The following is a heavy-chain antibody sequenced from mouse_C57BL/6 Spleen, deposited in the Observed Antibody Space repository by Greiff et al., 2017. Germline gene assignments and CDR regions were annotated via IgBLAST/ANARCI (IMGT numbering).Heavy chain of an antibody. J-gene: IGHJ2*01. V-gene: IGHV1-80*01. CDR1: GYAFSSYW. Sequence: QVQLQQSGAELVKPGASVKISCKASGYAFSSYWMNWVKPRPGKGLEWIGQNYPGDGDTNYNGKFKGKATLTADKSSSTAYMQLSSLTSADSTVYFCARHPISGYDFDYWGQGTTLTVSS. CDR2: NYPGDGDT. CDR3: ARHPISGYDFDY. D-gene: IGHD3-2*02.